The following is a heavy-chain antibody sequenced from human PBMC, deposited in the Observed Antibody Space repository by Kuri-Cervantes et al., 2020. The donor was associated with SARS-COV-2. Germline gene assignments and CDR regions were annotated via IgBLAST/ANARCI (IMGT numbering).Heavy chain of an antibody. J-gene: IGHJ6*03. Sequence: ASVKVSCKASGYTFTSYYMHWVRQAPGQGLEWMGIINPSGGSTSYEQKFQGRVTMTRDTSTSTVYMELSSLRSEDTAVYYCARENGGVRGEWGLYYYYYYMDVWGKGTTVTVSS. CDR2: INPSGGST. D-gene: IGHD3-10*01. V-gene: IGHV1-46*03. CDR1: GYTFTSYY. CDR3: ARENGGVRGEWGLYYYYYYMDV.